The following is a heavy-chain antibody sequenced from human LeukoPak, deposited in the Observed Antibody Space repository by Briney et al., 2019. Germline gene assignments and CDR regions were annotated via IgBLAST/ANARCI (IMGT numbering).Heavy chain of an antibody. CDR1: GFTFSSYA. J-gene: IGHJ4*02. CDR2: ISGSGGST. CDR3: AKDIVVVPAEGWFDY. V-gene: IGHV3-23*01. Sequence: GGSLRLSCAASGFTFSSYAMSWVRQAPGKGLEWVSVISGSGGSTYYADSVKGRSTISRDNSKNTLYLQMNSLRAEDTAVYYCAKDIVVVPAEGWFDYWGQGTLVTVSS. D-gene: IGHD2-2*01.